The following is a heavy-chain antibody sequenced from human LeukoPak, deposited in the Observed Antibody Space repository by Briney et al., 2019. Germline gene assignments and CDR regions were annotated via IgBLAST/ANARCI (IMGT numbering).Heavy chain of an antibody. CDR1: IYSFTKYW. D-gene: IGHD4-17*01. CDR3: ARRPYGDYNDWFDS. Sequence: GESLKISCKGSIYSFTKYWIAWVRQMPGKGLEWMAIIYPGDSDTRYSPSFQGQVTISADKSISTVYLQWSSLKASDTGMYYCARRPYGDYNDWFDSWGQGTPVTVSS. V-gene: IGHV5-51*01. CDR2: IYPGDSDT. J-gene: IGHJ5*01.